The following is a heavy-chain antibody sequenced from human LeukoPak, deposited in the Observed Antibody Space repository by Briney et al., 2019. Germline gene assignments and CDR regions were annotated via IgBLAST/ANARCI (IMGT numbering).Heavy chain of an antibody. Sequence: PSETLSLTCTVSGGSISSSSYYWGWIRQPPGKGLEWIGSIYYSGSTYYNPSLKSRVTISVDTSKNQFSLKLSSVTAADTAVYYCASLHYDSRGYHPDYFDYWGQGTLVTVSS. CDR2: IYYSGST. D-gene: IGHD3-22*01. J-gene: IGHJ4*02. CDR3: ASLHYDSRGYHPDYFDY. CDR1: GGSISSSSYY. V-gene: IGHV4-39*01.